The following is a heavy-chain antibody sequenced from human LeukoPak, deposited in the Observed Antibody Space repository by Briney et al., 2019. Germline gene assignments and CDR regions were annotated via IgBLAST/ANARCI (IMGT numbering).Heavy chain of an antibody. Sequence: PSETLSLTCTVSGGSISSYYWSWIRQPPGKGLEWIGYIYYSGSTNFNPSLKSRVTISVDASKNQFSLKLSSVTAADTAVYFCARQGGGNRNGMDVWGQGTTVTVSS. CDR1: GGSISSYY. J-gene: IGHJ6*02. V-gene: IGHV4-59*08. D-gene: IGHD4-23*01. CDR3: ARQGGGNRNGMDV. CDR2: IYYSGST.